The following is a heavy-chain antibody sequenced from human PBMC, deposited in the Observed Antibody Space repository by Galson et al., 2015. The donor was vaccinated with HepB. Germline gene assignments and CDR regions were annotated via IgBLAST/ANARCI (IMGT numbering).Heavy chain of an antibody. Sequence: SLRLSCAASGFTFSSYGMHWVRQAPGKGLEWVAVISYDGSNKYYADSVKGRFTISRDNSKNTLYLQMNSLRAEDTAVYYCAKVVRDDSFYYYYGMDVWGQGTTVTVSS. CDR2: ISYDGSNK. CDR3: AKVVRDDSFYYYYGMDV. CDR1: GFTFSSYG. D-gene: IGHD1-26*01. V-gene: IGHV3-30*18. J-gene: IGHJ6*02.